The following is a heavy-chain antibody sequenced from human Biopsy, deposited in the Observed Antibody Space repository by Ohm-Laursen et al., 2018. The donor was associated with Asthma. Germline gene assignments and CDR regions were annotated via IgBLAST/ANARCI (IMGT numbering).Heavy chain of an antibody. CDR3: ARGWNCGGDCYSLDS. V-gene: IGHV4-30-2*06. Sequence: SQTLSLTCAVSGDSIDSGDYSWTWIRQSPGVGLEWIGYLYRNGDTYYNPTLKNRVTISIDRSKNQFSLRLRSVTAADTAVYYCARGWNCGGDCYSLDSWGQGTLVTVSS. D-gene: IGHD2-21*02. CDR1: GDSIDSGDYS. CDR2: LYRNGDT. J-gene: IGHJ4*02.